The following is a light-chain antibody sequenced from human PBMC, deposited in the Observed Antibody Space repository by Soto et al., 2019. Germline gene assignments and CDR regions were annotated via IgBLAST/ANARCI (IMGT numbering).Light chain of an antibody. CDR3: QVWDSSSDHHV. CDR2: DDS. CDR1: NIGTKS. Sequence: SYELTQPPSVSVSPGQTASITCGGDNIGTKSVHWYQQRPGQAPVLVVHDDSDRPSGIPERFSGSNSGNTATLTISGVEAGDEADYYCQVWDSSSDHHVFGTGTKVT. J-gene: IGLJ1*01. V-gene: IGLV3-21*02.